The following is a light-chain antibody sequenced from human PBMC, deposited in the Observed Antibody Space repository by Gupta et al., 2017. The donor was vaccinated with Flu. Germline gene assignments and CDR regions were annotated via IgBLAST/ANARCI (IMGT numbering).Light chain of an antibody. Sequence: PTTLYASVGARGSITCLVSRSVSAWLAWYQQKPGKAPKILIQQASNWESGVPSRFSGSGSGTEFTLSISSLQPDDFATYYCQQDSNSVITFGGGTKVEIK. CDR2: QAS. CDR3: QQDSNSVIT. J-gene: IGKJ4*01. CDR1: RSVSAW. V-gene: IGKV1-5*03.